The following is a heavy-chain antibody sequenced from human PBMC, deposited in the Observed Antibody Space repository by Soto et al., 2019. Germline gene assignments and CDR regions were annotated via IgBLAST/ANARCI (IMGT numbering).Heavy chain of an antibody. V-gene: IGHV3-9*01. J-gene: IGHJ4*02. Sequence: GGSLRLSCAVSGSIFSSYGMHWVRQAPGKGLEWVSGISWNSETIDYADSVKGRFTISRDNAKSSLFLQMNSLRPDDTALYYCAKDMKWGGMTTIHYFDSWGQGTLVTVSS. CDR3: AKDMKWGGMTTIHYFDS. CDR1: GSIFSSYG. D-gene: IGHD4-17*01. CDR2: ISWNSETI.